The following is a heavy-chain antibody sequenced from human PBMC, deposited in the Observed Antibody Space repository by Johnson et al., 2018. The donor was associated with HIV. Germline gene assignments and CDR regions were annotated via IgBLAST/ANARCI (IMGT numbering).Heavy chain of an antibody. Sequence: QVQLVESGGGLVQPGGSLRLSCVASGFTFSDYYMTWIRQAPGKGLEWVSYISSSGSTIYYADSVKGRFTISRDNAKNTLYLQMNSLKTEDTAVYYCATDVPSAPYYNAFDIWGQGTMVTVSS. J-gene: IGHJ3*02. D-gene: IGHD1-26*01. CDR1: GFTFSDYY. V-gene: IGHV3-11*01. CDR2: ISSSGSTI. CDR3: ATDVPSAPYYNAFDI.